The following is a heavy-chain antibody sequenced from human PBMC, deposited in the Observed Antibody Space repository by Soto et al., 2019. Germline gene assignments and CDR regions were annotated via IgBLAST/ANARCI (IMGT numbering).Heavy chain of an antibody. CDR1: GGSISSSSYY. D-gene: IGHD2-15*01. CDR2: IYYSGST. CDR3: ARRFIVVVVAANENWFDP. V-gene: IGHV4-39*01. J-gene: IGHJ5*02. Sequence: SETLSLTCTVSGGSISSSSYYWGWIRQPPGKGLEWIGSIYYSGSTYYNPSLKSRVTISVDTSKNQFSLKLSPVTAADTAVYYCARRFIVVVVAANENWFDPWGQGTLVTVSS.